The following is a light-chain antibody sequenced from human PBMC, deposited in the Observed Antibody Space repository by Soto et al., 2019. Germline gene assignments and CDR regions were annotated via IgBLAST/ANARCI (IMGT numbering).Light chain of an antibody. CDR3: QEYNSYSPYT. CDR2: DTS. CDR1: QSISSW. J-gene: IGKJ2*01. V-gene: IGKV1-5*01. Sequence: DIQMTQSPSTLAASVGDRVTITCRASQSISSWLAWYQQKPGQAPKRLIYDTSSLVSGVPSRFSGRGSGTEFTLTIISLQPDDFATYYCQEYNSYSPYTFGQGTKLEIK.